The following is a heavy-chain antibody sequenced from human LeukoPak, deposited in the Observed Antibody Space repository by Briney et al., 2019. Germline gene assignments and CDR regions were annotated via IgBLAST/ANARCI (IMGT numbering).Heavy chain of an antibody. Sequence: GASVKVSCKASGYTFTGYYIHWLRQAPGQGLEWMGWINPNSGGTNYAQRFQGLVTMSRDTSITTAYMEVRRLTPDDTAVYYCARTKPPCTSCLLLDYWGQGSLVTVSS. J-gene: IGHJ4*02. CDR2: INPNSGGT. CDR1: GYTFTGYY. CDR3: ARTKPPCTSCLLLDY. V-gene: IGHV1-2*02. D-gene: IGHD2-2*01.